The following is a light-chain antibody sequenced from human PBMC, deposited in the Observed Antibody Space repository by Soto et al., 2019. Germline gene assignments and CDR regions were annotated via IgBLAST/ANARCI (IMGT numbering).Light chain of an antibody. J-gene: IGKJ4*01. CDR3: KQYNSYSLT. CDR2: DAS. Sequence: QITQSPSALSAVVGERVNITFTSSQSISSWLAWYQQKPGKAPKLLIYDASSLESGVPSRFSGSGSGTEFTLTISSLQTDDFATYYCKQYNSYSLTFGGGTKVDIK. CDR1: QSISSW. V-gene: IGKV1-5*01.